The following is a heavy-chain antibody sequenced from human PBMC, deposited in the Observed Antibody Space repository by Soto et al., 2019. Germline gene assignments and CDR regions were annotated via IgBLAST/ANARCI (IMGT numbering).Heavy chain of an antibody. CDR3: AKGPTVFGAVISFDYYYGMYV. Sequence: GGSLRRSWTASGFTFSTSAMSWVRQAPGRGLEWVSGISGSGAGTYYADSVKGRFTISRDNSKNTLYLQMSGLRAEDAAVYYCAKGPTVFGAVISFDYYYGMYVWGQGTPVTVSS. J-gene: IGHJ6*02. D-gene: IGHD3-3*01. CDR2: ISGSGAGT. V-gene: IGHV3-23*01. CDR1: GFTFSTSA.